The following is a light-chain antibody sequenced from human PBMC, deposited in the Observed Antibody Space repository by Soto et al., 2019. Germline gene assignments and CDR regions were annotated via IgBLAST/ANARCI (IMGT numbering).Light chain of an antibody. CDR2: DAS. CDR3: QQYNNWPYT. J-gene: IGKJ2*01. V-gene: IGKV3D-15*01. CDR1: QSVGSN. Sequence: ELVMTHSPVTLSVSPGERVALSCRASQSVGSNFAWYQQRPGQAPRVLIYDASTRATGIPARFSGSGSATEFTLTISSLQSEDFAVYYCQQYNNWPYTFGQGTKLEIK.